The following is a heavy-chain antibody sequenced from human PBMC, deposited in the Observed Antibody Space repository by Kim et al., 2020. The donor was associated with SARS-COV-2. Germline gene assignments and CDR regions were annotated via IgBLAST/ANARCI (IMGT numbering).Heavy chain of an antibody. CDR3: ARIRLIAARGLDYFDY. CDR2: IDWDDDK. V-gene: IGHV2-70*01. CDR1: GFSLSTSGMC. Sequence: SGPTLVNPTQTLTLTCTFSGFSLSTSGMCVSWIRQPPGKALEWLALIDWDDDKYYSTSLKTRLTISKDTSKNQVVLTMTNMDPVDTATYYCARIRLIAARGLDYFDYWGQGTLVTVSS. J-gene: IGHJ4*02. D-gene: IGHD6-6*01.